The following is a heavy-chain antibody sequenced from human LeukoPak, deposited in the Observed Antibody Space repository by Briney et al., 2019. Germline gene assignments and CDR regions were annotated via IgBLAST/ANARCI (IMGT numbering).Heavy chain of an antibody. D-gene: IGHD4-17*01. CDR1: GGSFSGYY. V-gene: IGHV4-34*01. Sequence: SETLSLTCAVYGGSFSGYYWSWIRQPPGKGLEWIGEINHSGSTNYNPSLKSRVTISVDTSKNQFSLKLSSVTAADTAVYYCARGLRAVTINVFDYWGQGTLVTVSS. CDR2: INHSGST. J-gene: IGHJ4*02. CDR3: ARGLRAVTINVFDY.